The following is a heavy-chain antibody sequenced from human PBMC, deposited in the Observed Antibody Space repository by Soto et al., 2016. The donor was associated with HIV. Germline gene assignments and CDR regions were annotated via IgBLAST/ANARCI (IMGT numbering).Heavy chain of an antibody. J-gene: IGHJ4*02. D-gene: IGHD3-10*01. V-gene: IGHV1-46*01. CDR1: GYTFTSYY. CDR2: INPSGGNT. Sequence: QVQLVQSGAEVKKPGASVKVSCKASGYTFTSYYIHWVRQAPGQGLEWMGIINPSGGNTNYAQKFQGRVTMTRDTSRSTVYMELSSLTSEDTAVYYCASRGAGGFDYWGQGTLVTVSS. CDR3: ASRGAGGFDY.